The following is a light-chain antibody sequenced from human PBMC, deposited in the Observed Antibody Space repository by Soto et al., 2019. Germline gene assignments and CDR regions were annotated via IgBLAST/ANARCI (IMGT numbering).Light chain of an antibody. CDR2: DTY. Sequence: QSVLTQPPSVSAAPGQKVTISCSGSRSNVWGNFVSWYQQIPGTAPKLLIYDTYKRPSGVPDRFTGSKSGTSATLGITGLQTGDEAHYYCGTWDSNLSAVVFGGGTKVTVL. J-gene: IGLJ2*01. V-gene: IGLV1-51*01. CDR1: RSNVWGNF. CDR3: GTWDSNLSAVV.